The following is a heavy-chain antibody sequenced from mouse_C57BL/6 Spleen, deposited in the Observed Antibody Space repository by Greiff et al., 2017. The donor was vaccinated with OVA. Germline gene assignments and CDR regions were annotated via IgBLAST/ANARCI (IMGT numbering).Heavy chain of an antibody. CDR3: ARHPAMDY. CDR2: IYPGSGST. V-gene: IGHV1-55*01. CDR1: GYTFTSYW. J-gene: IGHJ4*01. Sequence: QLPLHPPCHYLVKPGASVKMSCKASGYTFTSYWITWVKQRPGQGLEWIGDIYPGSGSTNYNEKFKSKATLTVDTSSSTAYMQLSSLTSEDSAVYYCARHPAMDYWGQGTSVTVSS.